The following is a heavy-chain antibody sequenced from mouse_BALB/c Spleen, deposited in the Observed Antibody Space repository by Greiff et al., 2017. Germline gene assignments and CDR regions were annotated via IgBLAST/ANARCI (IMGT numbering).Heavy chain of an antibody. D-gene: IGHD2-14*01. Sequence: DVMLVESGGGLVQPGGSRKLSCAASGFTFSSFGMHWVRQAPEKGLEWVAYISSGSSTIYYADTVKGRFTISRDNPKNTLFLQMTSLRSEDTAMYYCARGRYDVYAMDYWGQGTSVTVSS. V-gene: IGHV5-17*02. J-gene: IGHJ4*01. CDR2: ISSGSSTI. CDR3: ARGRYDVYAMDY. CDR1: GFTFSSFG.